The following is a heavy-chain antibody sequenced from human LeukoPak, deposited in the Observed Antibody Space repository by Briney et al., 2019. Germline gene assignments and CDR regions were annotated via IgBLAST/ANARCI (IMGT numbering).Heavy chain of an antibody. V-gene: IGHV3-21*01. Sequence: KSGGSLRLSCAASGFTFSSYGMTWVRQAPGKGLEWVSSISSSSSYIYYADSVKGRFTISRDNAKNSLYLQMNSLRAEDTAVYYCARDQSGFDYWGQGTLVTVSS. CDR3: ARDQSGFDY. CDR1: GFTFSSYG. J-gene: IGHJ4*02. D-gene: IGHD3-10*01. CDR2: ISSSSSYI.